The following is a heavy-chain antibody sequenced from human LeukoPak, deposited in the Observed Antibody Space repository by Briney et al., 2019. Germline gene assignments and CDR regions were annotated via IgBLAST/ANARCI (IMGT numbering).Heavy chain of an antibody. V-gene: IGHV4-30-2*01. CDR2: IYHSGST. J-gene: IGHJ5*02. CDR3: ARHYGP. Sequence: SETLSLTCAVSGDSISSDGYSWSWIRQPPGKGLEWIGYIYHSGSTYYNPSLKSRVTMSVDTSKNQFFLKLNSVTAADTAVYYCARHYGPWGQGTLVTVSS. D-gene: IGHD3-16*01. CDR1: GDSISSDGYS.